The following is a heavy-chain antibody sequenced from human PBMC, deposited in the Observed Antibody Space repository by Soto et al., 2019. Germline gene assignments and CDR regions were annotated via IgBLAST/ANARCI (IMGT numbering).Heavy chain of an antibody. D-gene: IGHD3-16*02. V-gene: IGHV1-3*01. Sequence: ASVKVSCKASGYTFTSYAMHWVRQAPGQRLEWMGWINAGNGNTKYSQKFQGRVTITRDTSASTAYMELSSLRSEDTAVYYCARAPYYDYIWGSYRDVPFDYWGQGTLGTVSS. CDR1: GYTFTSYA. J-gene: IGHJ4*02. CDR2: INAGNGNT. CDR3: ARAPYYDYIWGSYRDVPFDY.